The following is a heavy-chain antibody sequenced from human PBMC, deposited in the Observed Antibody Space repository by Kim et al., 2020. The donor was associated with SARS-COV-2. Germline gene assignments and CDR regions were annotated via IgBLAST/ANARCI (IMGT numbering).Heavy chain of an antibody. CDR2: IIAIFGKA. Sequence: SVKVSCKASGGTFSSYAISWVRQAPGQGLEWMGGIIAIFGKANYAQKLQGRVTITADESTSTAYMELSSLRSEDTAVYYCASRSKWGRMNYGMDFWGQGTTVTVSS. D-gene: IGHD3-16*01. CDR1: GGTFSSYA. V-gene: IGHV1-69*13. CDR3: ASRSKWGRMNYGMDF. J-gene: IGHJ6*02.